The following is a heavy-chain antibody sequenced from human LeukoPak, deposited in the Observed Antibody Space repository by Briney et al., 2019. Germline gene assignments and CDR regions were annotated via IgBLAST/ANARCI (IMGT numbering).Heavy chain of an antibody. CDR2: INPNSGGT. J-gene: IGHJ6*03. V-gene: IGHV1-2*02. CDR3: ARTRNYSGNYYYYYMDV. CDR1: GYTFTGYY. Sequence: GASVKVSCKASGYTFTGYYMHWVRQAPGQGREWMGWINPNSGGTNYAQKFQGRVTMTRDTSISTAYMELRSLRSDDTAVYYCARTRNYSGNYYYYYMDVWGKGTTVTISS. D-gene: IGHD1-26*01.